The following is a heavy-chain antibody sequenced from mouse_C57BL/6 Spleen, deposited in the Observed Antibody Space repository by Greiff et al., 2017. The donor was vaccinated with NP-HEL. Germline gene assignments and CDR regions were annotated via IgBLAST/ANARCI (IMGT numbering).Heavy chain of an antibody. CDR1: GYAFTNYL. CDR2: INPGSGGT. J-gene: IGHJ4*01. D-gene: IGHD4-1*01. Sequence: QVQLKQSGAELVRPGTSVKVSCKASGYAFTNYLIEWVKQRPGQGLEWIGVINPGSGGTNYNEKFKGKATLTADKSSSTAYMQLSSLTSEDSAVYFCARNWGTYAMDYWGQGTSVTVSS. V-gene: IGHV1-54*01. CDR3: ARNWGTYAMDY.